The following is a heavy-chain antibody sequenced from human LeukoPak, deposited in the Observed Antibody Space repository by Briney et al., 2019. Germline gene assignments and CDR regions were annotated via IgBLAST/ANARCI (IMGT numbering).Heavy chain of an antibody. CDR1: GFTFSSYA. CDR3: AREVSGAFDI. J-gene: IGHJ3*02. V-gene: IGHV3-64*01. Sequence: GGSLRLSCAASGFTFSSYAMHWVRQAPGKGLEYVSAISSNGGSTYYVNSVKGRFTISRDNSKNTLYLQMGSLRAEDMAVYYCAREVSGAFDIWGQGTMVTVSS. CDR2: ISSNGGST.